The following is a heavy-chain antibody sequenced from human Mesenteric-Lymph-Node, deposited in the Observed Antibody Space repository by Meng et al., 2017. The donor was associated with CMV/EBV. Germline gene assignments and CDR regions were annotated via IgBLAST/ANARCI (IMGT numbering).Heavy chain of an antibody. D-gene: IGHD1/OR15-1a*01. CDR1: GGAFSSCA. CDR2: IITKWSEE. CDR3: AGGPGDGTPLGFDY. V-gene: IGHV1-69*05. Sequence: KIAGGAFSSCAVNGLRQTHGQGLEWMGTIITKWSEEKYSKKVTGRGSVTTNETTTTAFMEMSSMRHDDTAVYYCAGGPGDGTPLGFDYWGQGTLVTVSS. J-gene: IGHJ4*02.